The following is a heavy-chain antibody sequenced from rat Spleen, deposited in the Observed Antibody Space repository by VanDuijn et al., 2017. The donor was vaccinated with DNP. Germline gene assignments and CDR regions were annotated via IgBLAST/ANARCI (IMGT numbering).Heavy chain of an antibody. CDR1: GFSLTSYN. CDR3: VRGDWAH. CDR2: IWSGGNT. J-gene: IGHJ2*01. V-gene: IGHV2-30*01. D-gene: IGHD4-6*01. Sequence: QVQLKESGPGLVQPSQTLSLTCTVSGFSLTSYNIHWIQQPAGKCLEWMGIIWSGGNTDYNSARKSRLSISREPSKSQVFLKMNSLQTEEMATYYCVRGDWAHWGQGVMVTVSS.